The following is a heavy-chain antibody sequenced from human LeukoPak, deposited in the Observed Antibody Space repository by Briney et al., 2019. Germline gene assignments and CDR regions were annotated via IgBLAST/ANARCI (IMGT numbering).Heavy chain of an antibody. D-gene: IGHD6-13*01. CDR2: ISSSGLTI. J-gene: IGHJ4*02. CDR3: ARESYLAAAGTNPDY. Sequence: GGSLRLSCAASRFTLSSYDMNWVRQAPGKGLEWLSYISSSGLTIYYADSVKSRFTISRDNAKNSLYLQMNSLRAEDTGVYYCARESYLAAAGTNPDYWGQGTLVTVSS. CDR1: RFTLSSYD. V-gene: IGHV3-48*03.